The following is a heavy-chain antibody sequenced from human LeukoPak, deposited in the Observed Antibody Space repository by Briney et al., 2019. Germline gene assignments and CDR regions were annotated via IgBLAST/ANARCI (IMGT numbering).Heavy chain of an antibody. J-gene: IGHJ4*02. V-gene: IGHV3-23*01. CDR3: AKSNYFDSGGYYFFDY. Sequence: PGRSLRLSCAASGFTFTKYAMSWVRQAPGKGLEWVSGISVSGGSTNYADSVKGRFTISRDNSKNTLYLQMNSLSAEDTAVYYCAKSNYFDSGGYYFFDYWGQGTLVTVSS. CDR2: ISVSGGST. CDR1: GFTFTKYA. D-gene: IGHD3-22*01.